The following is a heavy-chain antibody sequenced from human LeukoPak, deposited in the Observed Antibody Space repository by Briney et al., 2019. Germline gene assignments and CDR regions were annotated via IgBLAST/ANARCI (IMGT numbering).Heavy chain of an antibody. CDR2: ISGSGGRT. V-gene: IGHV3-23*01. J-gene: IGHJ3*02. CDR1: GFSFSSYA. Sequence: GGSLRLFCAASGFSFSSYAMSWVRQPPGKGLEWVSLISGSGGRTYYAESVKGRFTISRDDSKNTLYLQMNSLRAEDTAVYYCAKVRTMIAVAFDIWGQGTIVTVSS. D-gene: IGHD3-22*01. CDR3: AKVRTMIAVAFDI.